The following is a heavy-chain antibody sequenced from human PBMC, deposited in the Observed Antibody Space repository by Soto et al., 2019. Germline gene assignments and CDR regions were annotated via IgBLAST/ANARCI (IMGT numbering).Heavy chain of an antibody. D-gene: IGHD6-19*01. CDR1: GFTFSDCA. V-gene: IGHV3-23*01. CDR3: AKGNTSGWYFFDY. J-gene: IGHJ4*02. CDR2: ISGTGRST. Sequence: PGGSLRLSCGGSGFTFSDCAMSWVRQAPGKGLEWVSGISGTGRSTSYADSVKDRFTISRDNSKNTVYLQMTSLRAEDTAVYYCAKGNTSGWYFFDYWGQGTLVTVSS.